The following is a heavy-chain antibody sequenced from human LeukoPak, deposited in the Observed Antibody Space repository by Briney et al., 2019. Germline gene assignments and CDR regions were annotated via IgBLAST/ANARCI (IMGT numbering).Heavy chain of an antibody. Sequence: SETLSLTCTVSGGSISTFYWSWIRQPAGKGLEWIGRIHTRGNTNYNPSLKSRVTMSVDTSKNQFSLKLSSVTAADTAVYYCARRRVGGYYYYYYMDVWGKGTTVTISS. CDR3: ARRRVGGYYYYYYMDV. D-gene: IGHD2-15*01. V-gene: IGHV4-4*07. J-gene: IGHJ6*03. CDR1: GGSISTFY. CDR2: IHTRGNT.